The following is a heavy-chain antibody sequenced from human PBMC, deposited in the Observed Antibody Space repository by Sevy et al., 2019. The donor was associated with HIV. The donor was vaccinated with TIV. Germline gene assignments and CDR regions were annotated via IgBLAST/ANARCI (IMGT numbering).Heavy chain of an antibody. CDR1: GFSFRSYG. CDR2: IQYDGSNK. CDR3: VKEGGGEGGDH. D-gene: IGHD2-21*01. Sequence: GGSLRLSCAASGFSFRSYGMHWVRQAPGKGLEWMSYIQYDGSNKDYADSVKGRFTISRDNSNNTLYLQMNRLRVEDTAVFYCVKEGGGEGGDHWGQGTLVTVSS. J-gene: IGHJ4*02. V-gene: IGHV3-30*02.